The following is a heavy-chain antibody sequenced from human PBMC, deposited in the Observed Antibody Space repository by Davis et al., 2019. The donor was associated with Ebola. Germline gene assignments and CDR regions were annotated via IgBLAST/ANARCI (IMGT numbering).Heavy chain of an antibody. CDR2: INHSGST. V-gene: IGHV4-34*01. J-gene: IGHJ4*02. CDR3: ARGRWWLLPKYFDY. Sequence: PSETLSLTCAVYGGSSSGYYGGWIRQPPGKGLEWIGEINHSGSTNYNPCLKSRVTISVDTSKNQFSLKLSAVTAADTAVYYCARGRWWLLPKYFDYWGQGTLVTVSS. CDR1: GGSSSGYY. D-gene: IGHD3-22*01.